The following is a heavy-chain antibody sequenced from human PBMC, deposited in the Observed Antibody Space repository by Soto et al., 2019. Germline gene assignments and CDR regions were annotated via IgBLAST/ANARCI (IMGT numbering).Heavy chain of an antibody. J-gene: IGHJ4*02. D-gene: IGHD4-17*01. V-gene: IGHV4-39*01. CDR3: ARHPDYGPFDY. CDR1: GGSISDKNYF. CDR2: IYYTGSS. Sequence: QLQLQESGPGLVKPSETLSLTCTVSGGSISDKNYFWGWFRQTPGKGLEWIASIYYTGSSFYIPSLRGRFTVSVDTSMSQFSLNLRSVTAADTAVFYCARHPDYGPFDYWGQGILVAVSS.